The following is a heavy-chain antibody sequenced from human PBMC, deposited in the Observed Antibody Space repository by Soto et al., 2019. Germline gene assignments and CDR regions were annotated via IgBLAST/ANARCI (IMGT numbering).Heavy chain of an antibody. V-gene: IGHV3-21*01. CDR1: RFTFSDYS. CDR3: AGIRQLVPPYYYRVLDV. J-gene: IGHJ6*02. D-gene: IGHD6-6*01. CDR2: ISHRGDYI. Sequence: PGGSLRLSCAASRFTFSDYSMNWVRQAPGKGLEWDSSISHRGDYIYYTDSVKGRFTISRDNAKNSLYLQINSLRVEDSAVYYCAGIRQLVPPYYYRVLDVWGQGTTVTVSS.